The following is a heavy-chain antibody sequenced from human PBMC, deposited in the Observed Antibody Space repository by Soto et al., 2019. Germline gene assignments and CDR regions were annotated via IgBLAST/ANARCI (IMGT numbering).Heavy chain of an antibody. J-gene: IGHJ5*02. V-gene: IGHV4-31*03. CDR1: GGSISSGGYY. CDR2: IYYSGST. CDR3: ARDYGDVENWFDP. Sequence: SETLSLTCTVSGGSISSGGYYWSWIRQHPGKGLEWIGYIYYSGSTYYNPSLKSRVTISVDTSKNQFSLKLSSVTAADTAVYYCARDYGDVENWFDPWGQGTLVTVSS. D-gene: IGHD4-17*01.